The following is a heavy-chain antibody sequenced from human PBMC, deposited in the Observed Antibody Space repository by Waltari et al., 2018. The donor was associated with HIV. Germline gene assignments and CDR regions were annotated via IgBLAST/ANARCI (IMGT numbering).Heavy chain of an antibody. CDR1: GGSISSGGYS. CDR2: ISHSGTT. CDR3: ARDRLSVPTRGGYYYGLDV. D-gene: IGHD4-17*01. Sequence: QLQLQESGSGLVKPSQTLSLTCAVSGGSISSGGYSWTWIRQPPGKGLEWIGYISHSGTTYCNPSRQIRATISLDRSKNQFSLKRRSVTAADTAVYYWARDRLSVPTRGGYYYGLDVWGQGTTVTVSS. V-gene: IGHV4-30-2*01. J-gene: IGHJ6*02.